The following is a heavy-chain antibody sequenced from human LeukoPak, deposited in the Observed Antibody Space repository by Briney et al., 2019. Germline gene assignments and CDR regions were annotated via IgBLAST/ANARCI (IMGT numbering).Heavy chain of an antibody. V-gene: IGHV3-30*03. CDR1: GFTFSSYG. CDR2: ISYDGSNK. Sequence: GGSLRLSCAASGFTFSSYGMHWVRQAPGKGLEWVAVISYDGSNKYYADSVKGRFTISRDNSKNTLYLQMNSLRADDTAVYYCARGGGYAWDYWGQGTLVTVSS. D-gene: IGHD5-12*01. CDR3: ARGGGYAWDY. J-gene: IGHJ4*02.